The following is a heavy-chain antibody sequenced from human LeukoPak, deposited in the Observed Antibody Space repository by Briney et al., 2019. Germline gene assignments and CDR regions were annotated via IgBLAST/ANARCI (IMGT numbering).Heavy chain of an antibody. J-gene: IGHJ4*02. Sequence: PGGSLRLSCAASGFTFSNYWMYWVRQAPGKGLVWVSRISSDGSSTIYADSVKGRFTISRDNAKNTLYLQMNSLRAEDTAVYYCARLATGNILWGQGTLVTVSS. D-gene: IGHD3-9*01. CDR3: ARLATGNIL. V-gene: IGHV3-74*01. CDR2: ISSDGSST. CDR1: GFTFSNYW.